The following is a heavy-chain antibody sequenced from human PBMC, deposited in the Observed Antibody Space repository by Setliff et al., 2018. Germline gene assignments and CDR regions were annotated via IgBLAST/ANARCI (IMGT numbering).Heavy chain of an antibody. Sequence: GGSLRLSCAASGFTFSSYGMHWVRQAPGKGLEWVSAISGSGGSTYYADSVKGRFTISRDNSKNTLYLQMNSLRAEDTAVYYCARAKGTIMATQYFDYWGQGTLVTVSS. CDR3: ARAKGTIMATQYFDY. D-gene: IGHD5-12*01. V-gene: IGHV3-23*01. CDR2: ISGSGGST. J-gene: IGHJ4*02. CDR1: GFTFSSYG.